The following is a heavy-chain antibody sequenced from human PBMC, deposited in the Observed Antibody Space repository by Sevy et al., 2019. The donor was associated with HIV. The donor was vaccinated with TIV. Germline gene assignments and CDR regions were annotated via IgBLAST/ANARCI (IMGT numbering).Heavy chain of an antibody. D-gene: IGHD1-26*01. V-gene: IGHV3-48*03. Sequence: GGSLRLSCAASGFTFGSYEMNWVRQAPGKGLEWVSCIGHRGTSTYYSDSVKGRFTISIDNAKNSLYLQMNSLRAEDTAVYYCARDLPPSATIVPHFDCWGQGTLVTVSS. CDR3: ARDLPPSATIVPHFDC. J-gene: IGHJ4*02. CDR1: GFTFGSYE. CDR2: IGHRGTST.